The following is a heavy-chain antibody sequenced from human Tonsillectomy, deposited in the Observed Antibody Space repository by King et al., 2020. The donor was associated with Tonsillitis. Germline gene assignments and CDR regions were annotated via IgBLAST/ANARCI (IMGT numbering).Heavy chain of an antibody. CDR2: ISGSGGST. Sequence: VQLVQSGGGLVQPGGSLRLSCAASGFTFSSYVMSWVRQAPGKGLEWVSGISGSGGSTYYADSVKGRFTISRDNSKNTLYLQMNSLRAEDTAVYYCAKGSLGFYHYFHGLDVWGQGDPVPGSS. D-gene: IGHD6-13*01. J-gene: IGHJ6*02. CDR1: GFTFSSYV. V-gene: IGHV3-23*04. CDR3: AKGSLGFYHYFHGLDV.